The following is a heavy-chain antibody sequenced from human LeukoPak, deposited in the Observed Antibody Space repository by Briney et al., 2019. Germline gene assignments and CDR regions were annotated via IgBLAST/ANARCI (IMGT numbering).Heavy chain of an antibody. J-gene: IGHJ1*01. CDR3: ARATSGTWEAFFQH. V-gene: IGHV4-59*01. D-gene: IGHD5-12*01. CDR1: GGSICIYF. Sequence: SETLSLTCTVSGGSICIYFWSWVRRPPGKGLGGMGYMYSSGSTNYNPSLRSRSTVSEDTSKNPFSLKLSSVTATYTAMCYGARATSGTWEAFFQHWGQGNLVTVSS. CDR2: MYSSGST.